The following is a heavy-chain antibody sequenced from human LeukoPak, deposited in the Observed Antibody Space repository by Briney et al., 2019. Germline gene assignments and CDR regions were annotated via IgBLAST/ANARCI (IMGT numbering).Heavy chain of an antibody. CDR1: GFTFSSHW. CDR2: ISSDGSST. D-gene: IGHD3-10*01. CDR3: ARGPPDGSGSYYPGDY. V-gene: IGHV3-74*01. Sequence: GGSLRLSCAASGFTFSSHWMHWVRQAPGKGLVWVSRISSDGSSTSFADSVKGRFTISRDNVENTLYLHMNSLRDEDTAVYFCARGPPDGSGSYYPGDYWGQGTLVTVSS. J-gene: IGHJ4*02.